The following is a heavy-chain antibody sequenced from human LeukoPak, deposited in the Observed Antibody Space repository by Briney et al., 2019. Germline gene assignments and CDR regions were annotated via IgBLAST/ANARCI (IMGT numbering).Heavy chain of an antibody. CDR1: GFTFSSYA. J-gene: IGHJ3*02. V-gene: IGHV3-23*01. CDR2: IGYTGDST. Sequence: AGGSLRLSCAASGFTFSSYAMNWVRQAPGKGLEWVPGIGYTGDSTFYADSVKGRFTVSRDSSKNTLSLHMNSLRAEDTALYYCAKSPTVDAAFDIWGQGTMVTVSS. CDR3: AKSPTVDAAFDI. D-gene: IGHD4-23*01.